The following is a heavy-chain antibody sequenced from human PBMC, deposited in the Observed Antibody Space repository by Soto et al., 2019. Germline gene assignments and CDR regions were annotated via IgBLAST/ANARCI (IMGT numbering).Heavy chain of an antibody. CDR2: IYYSGST. J-gene: IGHJ6*02. Sequence: AETLSLTCTVSGGSISSYYWSWIRQPPGKGLEWIGYIYYSGSTNYNPSLKSRVTISVDTSKNQFSLKLSSVTAADTAVYYCARGPSYQYYDDYYYGMDVWGQGTTVTVSS. CDR1: GGSISSYY. CDR3: ARGPSYQYYDDYYYGMDV. V-gene: IGHV4-59*01. D-gene: IGHD3-22*01.